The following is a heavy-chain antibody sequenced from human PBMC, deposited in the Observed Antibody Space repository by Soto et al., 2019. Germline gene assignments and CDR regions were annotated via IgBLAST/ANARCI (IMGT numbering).Heavy chain of an antibody. J-gene: IGHJ2*01. Sequence: ASVKVSFKAAGYTFTSYYMHWGRQAPGQGLEWMGIINPSGGNTSYAQKFQGRVTMTRDTSTSTVYIELSSLRSEDTGVYYCATDPTSYCGGDCSNWYFDLWGRGTLVTVSS. D-gene: IGHD2-21*02. V-gene: IGHV1-46*01. CDR1: GYTFTSYY. CDR3: ATDPTSYCGGDCSNWYFDL. CDR2: INPSGGNT.